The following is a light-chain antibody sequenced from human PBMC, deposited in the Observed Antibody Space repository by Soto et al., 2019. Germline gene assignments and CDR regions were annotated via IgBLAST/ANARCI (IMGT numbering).Light chain of an antibody. V-gene: IGKV3-20*01. J-gene: IGKJ1*01. CDR3: QQYQNSPRT. CDR2: DTS. Sequence: ETVLTQSPGTLSLSPGERATVSCRASQSVGGSSLAWYQQRPGQAPRLPIYDTSKRATGIPDRFSGSGSGTDFTLTISRLEPEDFAVYYCQQYQNSPRTFGQGTKVDIK. CDR1: QSVGGSS.